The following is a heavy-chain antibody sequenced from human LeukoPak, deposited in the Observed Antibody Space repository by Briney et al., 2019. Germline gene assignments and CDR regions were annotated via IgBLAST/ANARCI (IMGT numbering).Heavy chain of an antibody. Sequence: GSLRLSCAASGFTFPNYGLTWVRQAPGKGLEWVSAISGDGDTTFYADSVKGRFTISRDNSKNTLYLQMNSLRAEDTAVYYCAKVGGINYDFWSGYPSDYWGQGTLVTVSS. CDR2: ISGDGDTT. D-gene: IGHD3-3*01. J-gene: IGHJ4*02. CDR3: AKVGGINYDFWSGYPSDY. V-gene: IGHV3-23*01. CDR1: GFTFPNYG.